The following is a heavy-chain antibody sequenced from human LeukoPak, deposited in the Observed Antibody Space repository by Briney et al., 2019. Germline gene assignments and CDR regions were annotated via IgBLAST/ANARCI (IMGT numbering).Heavy chain of an antibody. CDR2: IYTSGST. CDR1: GGSISSYY. D-gene: IGHD2-15*01. CDR3: ARFPGYCSGGSCYYYGMDV. V-gene: IGHV4-4*07. J-gene: IGHJ6*02. Sequence: SETLSLTCTVSGGSISSYYWSWIRQPAGKGLEWIGRIYTSGSTNYNPSLKSRVTTSVDTSKNQFSLKLSSVTAADTAVYYCARFPGYCSGGSCYYYGMDVWGQGTTVTVSS.